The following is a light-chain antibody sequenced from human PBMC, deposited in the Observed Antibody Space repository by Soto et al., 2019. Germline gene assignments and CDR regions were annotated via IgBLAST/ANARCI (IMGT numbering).Light chain of an antibody. J-gene: IGLJ3*02. Sequence: QSVLTQPPSASGTPGQRVTISCSGSSSNIGSNAVNWYQQLPGTAPKLLIYSNNQRPSGVPGRFSGSKSGTSASLAISGLQSEDEAYYYCAAWDDSLNGWVFGGGTKLTVL. CDR2: SNN. CDR1: SSNIGSNA. CDR3: AAWDDSLNGWV. V-gene: IGLV1-44*01.